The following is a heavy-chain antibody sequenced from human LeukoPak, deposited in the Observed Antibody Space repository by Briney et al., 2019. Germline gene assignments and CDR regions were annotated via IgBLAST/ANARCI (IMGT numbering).Heavy chain of an antibody. CDR1: GYSFTSYW. D-gene: IGHD3-22*01. V-gene: IGHV5-51*01. CDR3: ARQYYDSSGYSFFDY. J-gene: IGHJ4*02. Sequence: GESLKISCKGSGYSFTSYWIGWVRQMPGKGLEWMGIIYPGDSDTRYSPSFQGQVTISADKSISTAYPQWSSLKASDTAMYYCARQYYDSSGYSFFDYWGQGTLVTVSS. CDR2: IYPGDSDT.